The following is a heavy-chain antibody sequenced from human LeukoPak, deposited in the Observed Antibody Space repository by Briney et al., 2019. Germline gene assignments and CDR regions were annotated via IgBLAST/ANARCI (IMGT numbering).Heavy chain of an antibody. CDR1: GGTFSSFA. CDR2: MNPNSGNT. J-gene: IGHJ4*02. D-gene: IGHD1-1*01. CDR3: AIATGLRSPYDY. Sequence: ASVKVSCKASGGTFSSFAISWVRQATGQGLEWMGWMNPNSGNTGYAQKFQGRVTITRNTSISTAYMELSSLRSEDTAVYYCAIATGLRSPYDYWGQGTLVTVSS. V-gene: IGHV1-8*03.